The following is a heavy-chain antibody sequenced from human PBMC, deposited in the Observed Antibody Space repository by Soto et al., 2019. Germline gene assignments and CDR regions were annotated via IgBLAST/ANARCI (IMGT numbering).Heavy chain of an antibody. CDR1: GYTFSSYY. Sequence: QVQLVQSGAEVKKPGASVKVSCKASGYTFSSYYIHLVRQAPGQGLEWIGIINPNGGSTNYAQNYKGRLTVTSDTSTATVYMDLSALTSDDTAMYYCERGLGLGDCWGQGTLVTVSS. CDR2: INPNGGST. CDR3: ERGLGLGDC. V-gene: IGHV1-46*01. J-gene: IGHJ4*02. D-gene: IGHD3-9*01.